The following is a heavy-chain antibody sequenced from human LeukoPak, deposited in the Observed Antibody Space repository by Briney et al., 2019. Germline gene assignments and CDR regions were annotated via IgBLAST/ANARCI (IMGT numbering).Heavy chain of an antibody. CDR1: GFTFSDYY. CDR3: ARDQYSSGWYEGWFDP. CDR2: IISSGSTI. J-gene: IGHJ5*02. Sequence: GGSLRLSCAASGFTFSDYYMSWIRQAPGKGLEWVSYIISSGSTIYYADSVKGRLTISRDNAKNSLYLQMNSLRAEDTAVYYCARDQYSSGWYEGWFDPWGQGTLVTVSS. D-gene: IGHD6-19*01. V-gene: IGHV3-11*04.